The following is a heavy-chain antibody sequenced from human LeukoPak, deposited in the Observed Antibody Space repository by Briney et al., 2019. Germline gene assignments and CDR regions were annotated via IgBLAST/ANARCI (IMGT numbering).Heavy chain of an antibody. D-gene: IGHD4-23*01. CDR2: INPNSGGT. Sequence: GASVKVSCKASGYTFTGYYMHWVRQAPGQGLEGMGWINPNSGGTNYAQKFQGRVTMTRDTSISTAYMGLSRLRSDDTAVYYCARGGGGGNYVLGYMDVWGKGTTVTVSS. V-gene: IGHV1-2*02. CDR3: ARGGGGGNYVLGYMDV. CDR1: GYTFTGYY. J-gene: IGHJ6*03.